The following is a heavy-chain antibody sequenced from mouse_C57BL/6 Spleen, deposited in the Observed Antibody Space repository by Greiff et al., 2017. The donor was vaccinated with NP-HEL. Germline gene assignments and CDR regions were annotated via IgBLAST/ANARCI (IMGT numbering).Heavy chain of an antibody. CDR2: INPGSGGT. Sequence: VQLQQSGAELVRPGTSVTVSCKASGYAFTNYLIEWVKQRPGQGLEWIGVINPGSGGTNYNEKFKGKATLTADKSSSTAYMQLSSLTSEDSAVYCCARRRELGYAMDYWGQGTSVTVSS. D-gene: IGHD4-1*01. CDR3: ARRRELGYAMDY. CDR1: GYAFTNYL. J-gene: IGHJ4*01. V-gene: IGHV1-54*01.